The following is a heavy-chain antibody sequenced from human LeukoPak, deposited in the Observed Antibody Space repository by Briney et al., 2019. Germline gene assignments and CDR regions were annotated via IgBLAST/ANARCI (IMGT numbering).Heavy chain of an antibody. CDR1: GGTFSSYA. CDR2: INPSGGST. CDR3: ARFNYYFDY. J-gene: IGHJ4*02. V-gene: IGHV1-46*01. D-gene: IGHD1-1*01. Sequence: ASVKVSCKASGGTFSSYAISWVRQAPGQGLEWMGIINPSGGSTSYAQKFQGRVTMTRDMSTSTVYMELSSLRSEDTAVYYCARFNYYFDYWGQGTLVTVSS.